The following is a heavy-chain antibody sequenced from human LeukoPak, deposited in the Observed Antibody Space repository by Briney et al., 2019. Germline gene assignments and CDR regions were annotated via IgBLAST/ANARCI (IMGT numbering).Heavy chain of an antibody. CDR1: GGFISSSSYY. CDR3: ARHSSDWHSGYYMDV. CDR2: IYYSGST. J-gene: IGHJ6*03. V-gene: IGHV4-39*01. Sequence: PSETLSLTCTVSGGFISSSSYYWGWIRQPPGKGLEWIGSIYYSGSTYYNPSLKSRVTISVDTSKNQFSLKLSSVTAADTAVYYCARHSSDWHSGYYMDVWGKGTTVTISS. D-gene: IGHD6-19*01.